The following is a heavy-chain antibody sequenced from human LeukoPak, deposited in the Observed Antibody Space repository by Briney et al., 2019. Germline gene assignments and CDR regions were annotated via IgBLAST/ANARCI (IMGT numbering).Heavy chain of an antibody. CDR1: GFTFDDYA. CDR2: ISWNSGSI. CDR3: AKGDSTGREDS. J-gene: IGHJ4*02. D-gene: IGHD3-22*01. Sequence: PGGSLRLSCAASGFTFDDYAMHWVRQAPGKGLEWVSGISWNSGSIGYADSVKGRFTTSRDNAKNSLYLQMNSLRAEDTALYYCAKGDSTGREDSWGQGTLVTVSS. V-gene: IGHV3-9*01.